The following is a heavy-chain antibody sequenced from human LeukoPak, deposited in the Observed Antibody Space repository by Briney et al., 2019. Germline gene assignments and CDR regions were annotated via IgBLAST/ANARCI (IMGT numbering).Heavy chain of an antibody. V-gene: IGHV3-74*01. CDR3: ASGVSIWLGNAFDF. CDR1: GFTFNTYW. J-gene: IGHJ3*01. CDR2: INSDGSNT. D-gene: IGHD3-10*01. Sequence: GGSLRLSCAASGFTFNTYWMHWARQDPGKGLVWVSRINSDGSNTIYTDSVTGRFTISRDNAKNTLYLQMNSLRPEDTAVYYCASGVSIWLGNAFDFWGQGTMVTVSS.